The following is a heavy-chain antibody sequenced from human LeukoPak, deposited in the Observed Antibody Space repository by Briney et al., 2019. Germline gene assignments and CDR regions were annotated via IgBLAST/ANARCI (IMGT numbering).Heavy chain of an antibody. Sequence: GGSLRLSCAASGFTFRRSAMTWVRQVPGKGLEWVSTISGRGGDTDYADSVKGRFTISRDSSENTLYLQMHSLGVEDTGVYYCAKGLWASTVGATGIFFDYWGQGIQVTVSS. CDR1: GFTFRRSA. D-gene: IGHD1-26*01. J-gene: IGHJ4*02. CDR2: ISGRGGDT. CDR3: AKGLWASTVGATGIFFDY. V-gene: IGHV3-23*01.